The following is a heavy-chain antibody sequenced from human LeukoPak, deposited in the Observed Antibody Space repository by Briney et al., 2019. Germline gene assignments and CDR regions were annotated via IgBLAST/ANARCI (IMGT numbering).Heavy chain of an antibody. CDR2: IKQDGNEK. D-gene: IGHD3-3*01. CDR3: AKDPRHPKYYDFWSGLYYFDY. V-gene: IGHV3-7*03. Sequence: GGSLRLSCAASGFTSSNYWMTWVRQAPGKGLEWVANIKQDGNEKYYVDSVKGRFTISRDNSKNTLYLQMNSLRAEDTAVYYCAKDPRHPKYYDFWSGLYYFDYWGQGTLVTVSS. J-gene: IGHJ4*02. CDR1: GFTSSNYW.